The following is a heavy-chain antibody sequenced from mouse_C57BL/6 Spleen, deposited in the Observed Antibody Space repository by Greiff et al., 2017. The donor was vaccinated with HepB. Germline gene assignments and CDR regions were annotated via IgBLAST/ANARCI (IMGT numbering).Heavy chain of an antibody. J-gene: IGHJ3*01. D-gene: IGHD6-1*01. CDR2: ISSGSSTI. CDR3: GGASVAY. V-gene: IGHV5-17*01. CDR1: GFTFRDYG. Sequence: EVKLMESGGGLVKPGGSLKLSCAASGFTFRDYGMHWVRQAPEKGLEWVAYISSGSSTIYYADTVKGRFTISRDNAKNTLFLQMTSLRSEDTAMYYCGGASVAYWGQGTLVTVSA.